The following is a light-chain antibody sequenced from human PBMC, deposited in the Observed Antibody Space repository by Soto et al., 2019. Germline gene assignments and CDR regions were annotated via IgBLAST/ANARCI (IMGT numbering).Light chain of an antibody. J-gene: IGKJ4*01. CDR2: GAS. CDR3: QQYNNWPLT. V-gene: IGKV3-15*01. CDR1: QSINSD. Sequence: EIVMSQSPVTLSVSPGETATLSCRASQSINSDLAWYQQKTGQAPRLLIYGASTRATGIPARFSGSGSGTEFTLTISSLQSEDFAVYYCQQYNNWPLTFGGGTKVDIK.